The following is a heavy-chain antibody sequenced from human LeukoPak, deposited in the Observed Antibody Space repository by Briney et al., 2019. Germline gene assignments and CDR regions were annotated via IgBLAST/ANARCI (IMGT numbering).Heavy chain of an antibody. D-gene: IGHD4-17*01. J-gene: IGHJ4*02. CDR3: ASGTTVTTPFDY. CDR1: GGSISSSSYY. Sequence: PSETLSLTCTVSGGSISSSSYYWGWIRQPPGKGLEWIGSIYYSGGTYYNPSLKSRVTISVDTSKNQFSLKLSSVTAADTAVYYCASGTTVTTPFDYWGQGTLVTVSS. V-gene: IGHV4-39*01. CDR2: IYYSGGT.